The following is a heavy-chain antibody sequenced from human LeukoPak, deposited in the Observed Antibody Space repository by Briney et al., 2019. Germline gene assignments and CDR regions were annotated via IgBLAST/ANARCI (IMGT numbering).Heavy chain of an antibody. V-gene: IGHV4-34*01. CDR3: ARRRMIVVVNNWFDP. Sequence: SETLSLTCAVYGGSFIGYYWSWIRQPPGKGLEWIGEINHSGSTNYNPSLKSRVTISVDTSKNQFSLKLSSVTAADTAVYYCARRRMIVVVNNWFDPWGQGTLVTVSS. CDR2: INHSGST. D-gene: IGHD3-22*01. J-gene: IGHJ5*02. CDR1: GGSFIGYY.